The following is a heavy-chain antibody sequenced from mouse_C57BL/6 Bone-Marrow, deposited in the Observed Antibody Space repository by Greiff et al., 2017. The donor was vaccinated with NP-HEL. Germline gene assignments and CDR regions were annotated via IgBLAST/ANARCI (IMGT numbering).Heavy chain of an antibody. Sequence: EVQLQQSGPGLVKPSQSLSLTCSVTGYSITSGYYWNWIRQFPGNKLEWMGYISYDGSNNYNPSLKNRISITRDTSKNQFFLKLNSVTTEDTATYYCASPRGAYWGQGTLVTVSA. CDR3: ASPRGAY. CDR1: GYSITSGYY. J-gene: IGHJ3*01. V-gene: IGHV3-6*01. CDR2: ISYDGSN.